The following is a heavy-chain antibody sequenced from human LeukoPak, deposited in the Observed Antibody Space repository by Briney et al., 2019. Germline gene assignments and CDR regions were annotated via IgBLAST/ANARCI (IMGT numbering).Heavy chain of an antibody. V-gene: IGHV4-59*12. CDR3: ARGISGSYLPPLDY. D-gene: IGHD1-26*01. J-gene: IGHJ4*02. Sequence: SETLSLTCTVSGGSISSYYWSWIRQPPGKGLEWIGYIYYSGSTNYNPSLKSRVTISVDTSKNQFSLKLGSVTAADTAVYYCARGISGSYLPPLDYWGQGTLVTVSS. CDR2: IYYSGST. CDR1: GGSISSYY.